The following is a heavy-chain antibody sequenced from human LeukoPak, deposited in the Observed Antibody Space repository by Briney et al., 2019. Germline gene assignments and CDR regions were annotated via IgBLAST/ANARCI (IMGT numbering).Heavy chain of an antibody. V-gene: IGHV4-59*11. CDR2: IYYSGST. CDR3: ARLARVSLIRGVTGYHSLDV. CDR1: GGSTNSLY. Sequence: PSETLSLTCTVSGGSTNSLYWSWIRQPPGGGLGWIGYIYYSGSTNYNPSLKSRVTISVDTSKNQFSLKLSSVTAADTAVYYCARLARVSLIRGVTGYHSLDVWGKGTKVTVSS. D-gene: IGHD3-10*01. J-gene: IGHJ6*04.